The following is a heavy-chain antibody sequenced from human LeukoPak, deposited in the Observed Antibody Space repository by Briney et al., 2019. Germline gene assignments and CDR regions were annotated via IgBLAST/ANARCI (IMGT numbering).Heavy chain of an antibody. CDR3: AKGLMSSWYTSFDS. Sequence: GRSLRLSCAASGFTFSNYGMHWVRQAPGKGLEWVALIWYDGSNKYYADSMKGRFTISRDNSKNTLYLEMSSLRAEDTAVYYCAKGLMSSWYTSFDSWGQGTLVSVSS. D-gene: IGHD6-13*01. J-gene: IGHJ5*01. V-gene: IGHV3-33*06. CDR1: GFTFSNYG. CDR2: IWYDGSNK.